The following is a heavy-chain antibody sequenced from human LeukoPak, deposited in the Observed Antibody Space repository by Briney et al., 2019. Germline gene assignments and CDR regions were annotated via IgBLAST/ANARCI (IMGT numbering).Heavy chain of an antibody. J-gene: IGHJ4*02. Sequence: SETLSLTCTVSGGSISSGPYYWGWIRQPPGKGLEWIGNIYYGENTYYNPSLKSRVTISIDTSKNQFSLKLSFVTAADTAVYYCARAILSGYPDSWGQGTLVIVFS. CDR3: ARAILSGYPDS. CDR1: GGSISSGPYY. CDR2: IYYGENT. V-gene: IGHV4-39*07. D-gene: IGHD3-3*01.